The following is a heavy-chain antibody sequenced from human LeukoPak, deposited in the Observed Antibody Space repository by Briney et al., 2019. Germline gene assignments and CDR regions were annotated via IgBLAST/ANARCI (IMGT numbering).Heavy chain of an antibody. CDR3: DRSYTKVTYDY. J-gene: IGHJ4*02. CDR2: ISSSGSTI. CDR1: GFTFSSYE. D-gene: IGHD1-14*01. Sequence: PGGSLRLSCAASGFTFSSYEMNWVRQAPGRGLEWVSYISSSGSTIYYADSVKGRFTISRDNAKNSLYLQMTSLRAEDTAVYYCDRSYTKVTYDYWGQRTLVTASS. V-gene: IGHV3-48*03.